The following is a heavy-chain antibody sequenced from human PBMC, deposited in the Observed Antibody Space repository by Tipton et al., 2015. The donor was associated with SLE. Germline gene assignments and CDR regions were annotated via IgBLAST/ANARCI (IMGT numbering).Heavy chain of an antibody. CDR1: GGSISSSSYY. CDR3: ARNGRITIFGVVTHDAFDI. CDR2: IYYSGST. Sequence: TLSLTCTVSGGSISSSSYYWGWIRQPPGKGLEWIGSIYYSGSTYYNPSLKSRVTISVDTSKNQFSLRLSSLTAADTAVYYCARNGRITIFGVVTHDAFDIWGQGTMVTVSS. J-gene: IGHJ3*02. D-gene: IGHD3-3*01. V-gene: IGHV4-39*01.